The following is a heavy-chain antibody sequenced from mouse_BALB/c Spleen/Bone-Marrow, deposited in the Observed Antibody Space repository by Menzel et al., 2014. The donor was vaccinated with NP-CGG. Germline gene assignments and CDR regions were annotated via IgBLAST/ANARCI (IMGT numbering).Heavy chain of an antibody. CDR2: ISPGNGDI. V-gene: IGHV1S53*02. J-gene: IGHJ2*01. CDR3: RRSVGNAFDR. Sequence: QVQLQQSDAELVKPGASVTLSCKASGYTFTDHAIHRVKQKPQQGLEWSGYISPGNGDIKHNEKFKGKATLTADKSSSTAYMQLSGLASEDSAVYTCRRSVGNAFDRRGRGTTLTVSS. CDR1: GYTFTDHA. D-gene: IGHD2-1*01.